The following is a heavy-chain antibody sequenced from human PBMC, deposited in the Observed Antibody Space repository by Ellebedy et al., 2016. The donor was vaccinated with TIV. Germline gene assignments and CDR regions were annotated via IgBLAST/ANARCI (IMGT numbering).Heavy chain of an antibody. CDR1: GFTVSGNY. D-gene: IGHD3/OR15-3a*01. J-gene: IGHJ4*02. CDR3: SRVDLGLAFHY. CDR2: IYSSGII. Sequence: GGSLRLSCAVSGFTVSGNYMSWVRQAPGKGLEWVSIIYSSGIIYYPDSVKGRFTISRDNSKNTVSLQMNSQRAEDTAVYYCSRVDLGLAFHYWGRGTLVTVSS. V-gene: IGHV3-53*01.